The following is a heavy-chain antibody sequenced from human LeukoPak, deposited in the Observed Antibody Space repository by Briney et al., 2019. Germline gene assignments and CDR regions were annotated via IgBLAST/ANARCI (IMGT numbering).Heavy chain of an antibody. CDR1: GFTFSSYA. CDR2: ISYDGSNK. CDR3: AREGQPYNWFDP. V-gene: IGHV3-30*01. D-gene: IGHD6-13*01. J-gene: IGHJ5*02. Sequence: GGSLRLSCAASGFTFSSYAMHWVRQAPGKGLEWVAVISYDGSNKYYADSVKGRFTISRDDFKKTPYLQMNSLRAEDTAVYYCAREGQPYNWFDPWGQGTLVTVSS.